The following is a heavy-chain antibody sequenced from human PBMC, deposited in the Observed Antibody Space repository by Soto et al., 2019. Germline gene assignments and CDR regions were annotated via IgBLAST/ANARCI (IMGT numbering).Heavy chain of an antibody. D-gene: IGHD2-2*02. J-gene: IGHJ4*01. CDR3: SSGTSIPASGEY. CDR2: VSAYNGER. Sequence: QVQLVQAGAEVKKPGASVKVSCKASGYTFTNYGINWVRQAPGQGLEWLGWVSAYNGERRYAQRVQARVIMTTDTSTTTAYMELRSMRSDDTAVYYCSSGTSIPASGEYWGQGPLVTVSS. V-gene: IGHV1-18*01. CDR1: GYTFTNYG.